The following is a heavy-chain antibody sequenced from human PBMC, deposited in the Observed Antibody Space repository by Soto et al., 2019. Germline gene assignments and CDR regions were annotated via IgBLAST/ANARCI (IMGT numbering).Heavy chain of an antibody. J-gene: IGHJ6*02. CDR3: ARETPSAAAAYYYYGLDV. CDR2: IIPVFGTA. CDR1: GGTFSSYF. D-gene: IGHD6-13*01. Sequence: QVQLVQSGAEVKKAGSSVKVSCKVSGGTFSSYFINWVRQAPGQGLEWVGGIIPVFGTASYAEKCQGRVTITADESTSTAYLELSSLRPDDTAVYYCARETPSAAAAYYYYGLDVWGQGTTVTVPS. V-gene: IGHV1-69*01.